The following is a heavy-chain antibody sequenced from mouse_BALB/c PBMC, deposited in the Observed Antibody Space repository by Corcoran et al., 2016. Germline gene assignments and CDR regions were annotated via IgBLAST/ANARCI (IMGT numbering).Heavy chain of an antibody. CDR2: INTYTGEP. Sequence: QIQLVQSGPELKKPGETVKISCKASGYTFTNYGRNWVKQAPGKGLKWMGWINTYTGEPTYADDFKGRFAFSLETSASTAYLQINNLKNEDTATYFCAREPDAMDYWGQGTSVTVSS. CDR1: GYTFTNYG. CDR3: AREPDAMDY. J-gene: IGHJ4*01. V-gene: IGHV9-3-1*01.